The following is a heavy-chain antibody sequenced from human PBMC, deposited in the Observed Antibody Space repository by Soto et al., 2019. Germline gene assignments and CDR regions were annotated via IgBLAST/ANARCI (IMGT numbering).Heavy chain of an antibody. CDR1: GFTFSSYS. CDR2: ISSSSSYI. CDR3: ARSRGTVVPAAIDAFDI. D-gene: IGHD2-2*02. V-gene: IGHV3-21*01. J-gene: IGHJ3*02. Sequence: GGSLRLSCAASGFTFSSYSMNWVRQAPGKGLEWVSSISSSSSYIYYADSVKGRFTISRDNAKNSLYLQMNSLRAEDTAVYYCARSRGTVVPAAIDAFDIWGQGTMVTVSS.